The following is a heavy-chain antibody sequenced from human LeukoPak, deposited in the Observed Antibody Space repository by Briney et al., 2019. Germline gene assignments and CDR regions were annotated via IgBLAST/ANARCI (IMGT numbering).Heavy chain of an antibody. CDR3: ARDRGDGAYGDYGFDY. D-gene: IGHD4-17*01. J-gene: IGHJ4*02. V-gene: IGHV1-46*01. CDR1: GYTFTSHY. CDR2: INPTGGST. Sequence: GASVKVSCKASGYTFTSHYMHWVRQAPGQGLEWMGLINPTGGSTGYAQKFQGRVTMTRDMSTSTDYMELSRLRSDDTAVYYCARDRGDGAYGDYGFDYWGQGTLVTVSS.